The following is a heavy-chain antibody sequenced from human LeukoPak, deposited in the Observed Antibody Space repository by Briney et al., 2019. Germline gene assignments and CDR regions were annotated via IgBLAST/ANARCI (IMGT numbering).Heavy chain of an antibody. CDR2: IYHSGST. Sequence: SETLSLTCAVSGGSISSSNWWSWVRQPPGKGLEWIGEIYHSGSTNYNPSLKGRVTISVDKSKNQFSLKLSSVTAADTAVYYCARGDDDSSGYYFGYWGQGTLVTVSS. CDR1: GGSISSSNW. D-gene: IGHD3-22*01. J-gene: IGHJ4*02. V-gene: IGHV4-4*02. CDR3: ARGDDDSSGYYFGY.